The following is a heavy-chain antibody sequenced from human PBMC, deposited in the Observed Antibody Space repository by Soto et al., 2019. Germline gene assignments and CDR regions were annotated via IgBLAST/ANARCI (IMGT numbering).Heavy chain of an antibody. Sequence: SETLSLTCAVYGGSFSVYYWSWIRQPPGKGLEWIGEINHSGSTNYNPSLKSRVTTSVDTSKNQFSLKLSSVTAADTAVYYCARGMSLEERLWLVRHWFDPWGQGTLVTVSS. J-gene: IGHJ5*02. V-gene: IGHV4-34*01. D-gene: IGHD6-19*01. CDR1: GGSFSVYY. CDR3: ARGMSLEERLWLVRHWFDP. CDR2: INHSGST.